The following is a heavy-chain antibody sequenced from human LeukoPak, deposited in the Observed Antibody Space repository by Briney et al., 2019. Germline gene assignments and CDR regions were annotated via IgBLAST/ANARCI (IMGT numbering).Heavy chain of an antibody. D-gene: IGHD3-16*01. CDR1: GGSISSYY. Sequence: SETLSLTCTVSGGSISSYYWSWIRQPPGKGLEWIGYIYYSGSTNYNPSLKSRVTISVDTSKNQFSLKLTSVTAADTAVYYCARLYAGAYTRLDPWGQGTLVAVSS. V-gene: IGHV4-59*08. CDR3: ARLYAGAYTRLDP. J-gene: IGHJ5*02. CDR2: IYYSGST.